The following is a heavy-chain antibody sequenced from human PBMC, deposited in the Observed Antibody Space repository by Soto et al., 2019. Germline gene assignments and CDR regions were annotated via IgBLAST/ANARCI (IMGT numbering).Heavy chain of an antibody. D-gene: IGHD2-2*01. J-gene: IGHJ6*02. CDR1: GATFSSYA. CDR3: AHPKTRSSTGDYYYGMHV. Sequence: PVKVSCKASGATFSSYAISWVRQAPGQGLEWMGGIIPIFGTANYAQKFQGRVTITGDESTSTAYMELSSLRSEDTAVYYCAHPKTRSSTGDYYYGMHVWGQGTTVNVSS. V-gene: IGHV1-69*13. CDR2: IIPIFGTA.